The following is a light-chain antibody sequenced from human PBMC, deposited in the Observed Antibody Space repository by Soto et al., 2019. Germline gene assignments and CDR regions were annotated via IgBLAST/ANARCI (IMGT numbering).Light chain of an antibody. Sequence: EIVLRQSPATLSLYPGERATISCRASQSVSCHLAWYQQTPGQAPRILXYGASTRASGIPARFIGSGSWTKLTPTVLSLQYAYFAVYAGQQYKSWPPWTFAQGTKVDIK. J-gene: IGKJ1*01. CDR1: QSVSCH. CDR2: GAS. V-gene: IGKV3-15*01. CDR3: QQYKSWPPWT.